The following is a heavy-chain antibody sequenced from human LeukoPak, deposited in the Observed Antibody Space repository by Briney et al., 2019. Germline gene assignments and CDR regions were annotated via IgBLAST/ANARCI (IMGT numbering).Heavy chain of an antibody. CDR1: GDSFSYFY. J-gene: IGHJ3*02. D-gene: IGHD3-9*01. CDR3: ARWDPSFDAFSDAFDI. V-gene: IGHV4-59*01. Sequence: SETLSLTCTVSGDSFSYFYWSWIRQPPGKGLEWIGYIYYSGRTHYNPSLKSPVTISVDTSKNQFSLNLSSVTAADTAVYYCARWDPSFDAFSDAFDIWGQGTMVTVSS. CDR2: IYYSGRT.